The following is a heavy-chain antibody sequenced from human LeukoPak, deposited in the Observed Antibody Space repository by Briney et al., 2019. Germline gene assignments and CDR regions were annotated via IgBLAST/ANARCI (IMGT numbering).Heavy chain of an antibody. V-gene: IGHV1-18*01. CDR2: ISAYNGNT. CDR1: GYTFTSYG. Sequence: GASVKVSCKASGYTFTSYGISWVRQAPGQGLEWMGWISAYNGNTNYAQKLQGRVTMTTDTSTSTAYMELRSLRSDDTAVYYCARGDYDILTGYLADYWDQGTLVTVSS. D-gene: IGHD3-9*01. CDR3: ARGDYDILTGYLADY. J-gene: IGHJ4*02.